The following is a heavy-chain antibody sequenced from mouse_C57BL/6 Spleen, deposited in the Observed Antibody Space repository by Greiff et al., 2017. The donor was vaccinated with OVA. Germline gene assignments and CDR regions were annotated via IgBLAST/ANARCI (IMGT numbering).Heavy chain of an antibody. CDR3: ARRETGIPYAMDY. J-gene: IGHJ4*01. Sequence: QVQLQQPGAELVKPGASVKLSCKASGYTFTSYWMHWVKQRPGRGLEWIGRIDPNSGGTKYNEKFKSKATLTVDKPSSTAYMQLSSLTSEDSAVYYWARRETGIPYAMDYWGQGTSVTVSS. CDR2: IDPNSGGT. D-gene: IGHD4-1*01. CDR1: GYTFTSYW. V-gene: IGHV1-72*01.